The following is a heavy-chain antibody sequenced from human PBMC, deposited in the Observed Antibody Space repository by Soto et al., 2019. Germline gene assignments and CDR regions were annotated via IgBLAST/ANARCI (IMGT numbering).Heavy chain of an antibody. CDR2: ISYDGSNK. Sequence: QVQLVESGGGVVQPGRSLRLSCAASGFTFSSYAMHWVRQAPGKGLEWVAVISYDGSNKYYADSVKGRFTISRDNSKNTLYLQMNSLRAEDTAVYYGASAPPDQGWFDPWGQGTLVTVSS. J-gene: IGHJ5*02. CDR1: GFTFSSYA. CDR3: ASAPPDQGWFDP. V-gene: IGHV3-30-3*01.